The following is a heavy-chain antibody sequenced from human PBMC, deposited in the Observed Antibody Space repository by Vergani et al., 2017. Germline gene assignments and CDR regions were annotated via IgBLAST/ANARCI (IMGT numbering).Heavy chain of an antibody. J-gene: IGHJ6*02. CDR2: INPSGGST. D-gene: IGHD3-10*01. V-gene: IGHV1-46*03. CDR1: GGTFSSYA. CDR3: ARDLLWFGELGSPKPQYGMDV. Sequence: QVQLVQSGAEVKKPGSSVKVSCKASGGTFSSYAISWVRQAPGQGLEWMGIINPSGGSTSYAQKFQGRVTMTRDTSTSTVYMELSSLRSEDTAVYYCARDLLWFGELGSPKPQYGMDVWGQGTTVTVSS.